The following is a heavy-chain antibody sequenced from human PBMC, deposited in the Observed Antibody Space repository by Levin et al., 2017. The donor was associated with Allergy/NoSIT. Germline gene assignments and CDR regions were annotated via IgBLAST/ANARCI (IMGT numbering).Heavy chain of an antibody. CDR3: TRLPEQWPVEGNWFDP. V-gene: IGHV3-73*01. CDR1: GFTFSGSS. CDR2: IRGKAT. J-gene: IGHJ5*02. D-gene: IGHD6-19*01. Sequence: GGSLRLSCAASGFTFSGSSMHWVRQASGRGLEWVGRIRGKATSYAASVKGRFILSRDDSKNTAYLQMNSLRTEDTAVYYWTRLPEQWPVEGNWFDPWGQGTLVTVSS.